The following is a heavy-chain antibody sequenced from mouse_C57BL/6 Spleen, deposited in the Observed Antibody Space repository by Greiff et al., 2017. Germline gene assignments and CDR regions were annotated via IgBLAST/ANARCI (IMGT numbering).Heavy chain of an antibody. CDR2: IDPEDGEP. D-gene: IGHD1-1*01. Sequence: EVQLKQSGAELVRPGASVKLSCTASGFNIKDSYMHWVKQRTEQGLEWMGRIDPEDGEPKYAPKFQGKANITAETSSNTAYLQRSSLTSETTAVYYCARGSSYYAMAYWGQGTSVTVSS. CDR1: GFNIKDSY. J-gene: IGHJ4*01. V-gene: IGHV14-2*01. CDR3: ARGSSYYAMAY.